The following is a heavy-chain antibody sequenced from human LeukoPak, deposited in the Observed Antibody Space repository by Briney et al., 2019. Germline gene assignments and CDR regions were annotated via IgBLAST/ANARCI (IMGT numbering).Heavy chain of an antibody. CDR3: ARGRRYSSSWYSDY. V-gene: IGHV4-34*01. J-gene: IGHJ4*02. Sequence: SETQSLTCAVYGGSFSGYYWSWIRQPPGKGLEWIGEINHSGSTNYNPSLKSRVTISVDTSKNQFSLKLSSVTAADTAVYYCARGRRYSSSWYSDYWGQGTLVTVSS. CDR2: INHSGST. CDR1: GGSFSGYY. D-gene: IGHD6-13*01.